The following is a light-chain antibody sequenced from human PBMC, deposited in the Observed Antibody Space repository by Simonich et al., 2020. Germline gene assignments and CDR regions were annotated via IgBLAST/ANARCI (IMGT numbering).Light chain of an antibody. V-gene: IGLV2-11*01. Sequence: QSALTQPRSVSGSPGQAVTHSCTGTSSDVGGYNYVSWYQTHPGKAPKLMIYDVSKRPSVVPDRFSGSKSGNPASLTISGLQAEDEADYYCCSYAGSYTLVFGGGTKLTVL. CDR1: SSDVGGYNY. CDR2: DVS. J-gene: IGLJ3*02. CDR3: CSYAGSYTLV.